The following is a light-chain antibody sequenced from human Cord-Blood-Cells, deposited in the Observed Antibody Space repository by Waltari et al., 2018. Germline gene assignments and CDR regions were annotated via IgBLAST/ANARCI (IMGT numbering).Light chain of an antibody. CDR3: MQALQTPYT. J-gene: IGKJ2*01. CDR2: LGS. V-gene: IGKV2-28*01. CDR1: QSLLHSNGYNY. Sequence: DIVMTQSPLSLPVTPGEPASISCRSIQSLLHSNGYNYLDWYLQKPGQSPQLLIYLGSSRASGVPDRFSGSGSGTDFTLKISRVEAEDVGVYYCMQALQTPYTFGQGTKLEIK.